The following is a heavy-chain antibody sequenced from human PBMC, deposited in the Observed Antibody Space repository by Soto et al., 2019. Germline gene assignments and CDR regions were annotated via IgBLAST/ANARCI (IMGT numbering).Heavy chain of an antibody. J-gene: IGHJ4*02. V-gene: IGHV3-21*02. D-gene: IGHD1-26*01. CDR1: GFTFSSNS. CDR3: ARLVGAYQHYIDY. Sequence: EVQLVESGGGLVKPGGSLRLSCAASGFTFSSNSMIWVRQAPGKGLEWVSYIDSTSMHIYYADSVKGRFTITRDNAKKSVSLQMTSLRAEDTAVYYCARLVGAYQHYIDYWGQGTLVTVSS. CDR2: IDSTSMHI.